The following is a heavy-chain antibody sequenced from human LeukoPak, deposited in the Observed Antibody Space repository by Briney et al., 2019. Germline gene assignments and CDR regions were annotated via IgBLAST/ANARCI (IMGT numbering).Heavy chain of an antibody. J-gene: IGHJ3*02. D-gene: IGHD6-19*01. Sequence: ASVKVSCKASGNTFTSYDINWVRQATGQGLEWMGWMNPNSGNTGYAQKFQGRVTITRNTSISTAYMELSSLRSEDTAVYYCARGWGDSSGFGIWGQGTMVTVSS. CDR3: ARGWGDSSGFGI. V-gene: IGHV1-8*03. CDR1: GNTFTSYD. CDR2: MNPNSGNT.